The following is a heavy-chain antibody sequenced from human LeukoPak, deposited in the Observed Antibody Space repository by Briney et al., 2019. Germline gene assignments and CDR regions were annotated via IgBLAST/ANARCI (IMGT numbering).Heavy chain of an antibody. J-gene: IGHJ4*02. CDR1: GFTFTTYW. CDR2: INQDGTEK. Sequence: GGSLRLSCAASGFTFTTYWMTWVRQAPGKGLEWVANINQDGTEKYYVDSVKGRFTISRDNSKNTVYLQMNSLRAEDTAVYYCAKDPTHFRVWDDYDNTRLNSWGQGTLVTVSS. CDR3: AKDPTHFRVWDDYDNTRLNS. D-gene: IGHD3-22*01. V-gene: IGHV3-7*01.